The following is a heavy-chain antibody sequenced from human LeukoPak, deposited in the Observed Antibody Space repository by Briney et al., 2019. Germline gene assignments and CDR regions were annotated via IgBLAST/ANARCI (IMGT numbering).Heavy chain of an antibody. D-gene: IGHD3-16*02. V-gene: IGHV1-8*01. CDR3: ARGIMITFGGVIVWDPFDI. Sequence: ASVKVSCKASGYTFTSYDINWVRQATGQGLEWMGWMNPNSGNTGYAQKFQGRVAMTRNTSISTAYMELSSLRSEDTAVYYCARGIMITFGGVIVWDPFDIWGQGTMVTVSS. CDR2: MNPNSGNT. CDR1: GYTFTSYD. J-gene: IGHJ3*02.